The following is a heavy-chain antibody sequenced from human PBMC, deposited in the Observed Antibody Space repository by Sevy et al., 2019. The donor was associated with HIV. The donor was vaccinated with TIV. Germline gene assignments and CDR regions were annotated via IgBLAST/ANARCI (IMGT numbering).Heavy chain of an antibody. V-gene: IGHV1-18*01. CDR3: ARAHYDFWSAQPHCFDY. D-gene: IGHD3-3*01. Sequence: ASVKVSCKASGYTFTSYGISWVRQAPGQGLEWMGWISAYNGNTNYAQKLQGRVTMTTDTSTSTAYMELRSLRSDDTAVYYCARAHYDFWSAQPHCFDYWGQGTLVTVSS. CDR2: ISAYNGNT. CDR1: GYTFTSYG. J-gene: IGHJ4*02.